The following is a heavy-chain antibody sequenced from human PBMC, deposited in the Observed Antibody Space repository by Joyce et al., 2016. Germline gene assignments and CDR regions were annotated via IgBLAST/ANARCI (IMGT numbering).Heavy chain of an antibody. Sequence: QLQLQELGPGLVKPSETLSLTCIVSGASTSSTNYYSAWLRQPPGKGLEWIASISNSGTNSGTLFLNPSPVSRLTVSVDASRNQFSLKLSSVTATDTAVYYCARSGYSRFGWFDPWGQGTLVTVSS. CDR3: ARSGYSRFGWFDP. V-gene: IGHV4-39*01. CDR2: ISNSGTNSGTL. D-gene: IGHD3-3*01. J-gene: IGHJ5*02. CDR1: GASTSSTNYY.